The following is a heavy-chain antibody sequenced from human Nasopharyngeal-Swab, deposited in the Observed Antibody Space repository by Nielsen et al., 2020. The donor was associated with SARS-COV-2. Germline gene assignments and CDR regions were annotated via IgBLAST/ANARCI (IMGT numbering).Heavy chain of an antibody. CDR1: GFTFSSYS. Sequence: GGSLRLSCAASGFTFSSYSMNWVRQAPGTGLEWVSSISDSSSFIYYADSVKGRFTISRDNAKNSLYLQMNSLRAEDTAVYYCARGGYSRPSWGQGTLVTVSP. CDR3: ARGGYSRPS. CDR2: ISDSSSFI. D-gene: IGHD6-13*01. J-gene: IGHJ4*02. V-gene: IGHV3-21*01.